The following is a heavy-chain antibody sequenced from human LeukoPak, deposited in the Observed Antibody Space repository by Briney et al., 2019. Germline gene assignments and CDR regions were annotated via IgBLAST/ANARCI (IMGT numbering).Heavy chain of an antibody. CDR2: ISGSGVST. D-gene: IGHD2-21*01. CDR3: ITPLPYSAQ. CDR1: GFTFSSYA. Sequence: PGRSLRLSCAASGFTFSSYAMSWVRQAPGKGLEWVSVISGSGVSTYYADSVKGRFTISRDNSNNTLYLQMNSLRAEDTAVYYCITPLPYSAQGGQGTLVTVSS. V-gene: IGHV3-23*01. J-gene: IGHJ4*02.